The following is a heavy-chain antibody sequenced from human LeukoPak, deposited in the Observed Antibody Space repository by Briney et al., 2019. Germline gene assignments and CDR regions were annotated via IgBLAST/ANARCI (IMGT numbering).Heavy chain of an antibody. CDR3: ARDKEITIFGVVINGDYYYGMDV. D-gene: IGHD3-3*01. J-gene: IGHJ6*02. CDR1: GYTFTGYY. Sequence: ASVKVSCKASGYTFTGYYMHWVRQAPGQGLEWMGWINPNSGGTNYAQKFQGRVTMTRDTSISTAYMEPSRLRSDDTAVYYCARDKEITIFGVVINGDYYYGMDVWGQGTTVAVSS. CDR2: INPNSGGT. V-gene: IGHV1-2*02.